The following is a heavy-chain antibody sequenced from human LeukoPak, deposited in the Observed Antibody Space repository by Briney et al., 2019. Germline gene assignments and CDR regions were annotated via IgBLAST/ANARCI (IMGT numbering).Heavy chain of an antibody. J-gene: IGHJ6*03. Sequence: SETLSLTCAVYGGSFSGYYWSWIRQPPGKGLEWIGEINHSGSTNYNPSLKSRVTISVDTSKNQFSLKLSSVTAADTAVYYCARRVEYYDSSGYLYYYYMDVWGKGTTVTVS. V-gene: IGHV4-34*01. CDR2: INHSGST. CDR3: ARRVEYYDSSGYLYYYYMDV. D-gene: IGHD3-22*01. CDR1: GGSFSGYY.